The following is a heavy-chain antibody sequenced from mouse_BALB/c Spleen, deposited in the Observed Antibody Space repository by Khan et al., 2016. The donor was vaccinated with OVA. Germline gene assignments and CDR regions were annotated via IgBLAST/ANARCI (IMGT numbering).Heavy chain of an antibody. CDR1: GYSFTLYY. V-gene: IGHV1-26*01. CDR3: ARGYDFFAS. J-gene: IGHJ3*01. D-gene: IGHD2-14*01. Sequence: VQLKQSGPDLVKPGASVKISCKASGYSFTLYYMSWVKQSHGKSLEWIGRVNPNTDNINYNQEFKGKAILTVDKSSNTAYMELRSLPSEDSAVYFWARGYDFFASWGQGTLVTVSA. CDR2: VNPNTDNI.